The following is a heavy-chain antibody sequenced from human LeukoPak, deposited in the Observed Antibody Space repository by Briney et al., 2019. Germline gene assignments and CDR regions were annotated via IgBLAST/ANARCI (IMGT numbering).Heavy chain of an antibody. V-gene: IGHV3-23*01. D-gene: IGHD1-14*01. CDR2: ISGSGANT. Sequence: GGSLRPSCAASGFTFSSSGMTWVREVPGKGLEWVASISGSGANTYYTDSAKGRFTVSRDNSKNTLYLQMNSLRVEDTAVYYCARGGLEAGAFDIWGQGTMVTVSS. J-gene: IGHJ3*02. CDR3: ARGGLEAGAFDI. CDR1: GFTFSSSG.